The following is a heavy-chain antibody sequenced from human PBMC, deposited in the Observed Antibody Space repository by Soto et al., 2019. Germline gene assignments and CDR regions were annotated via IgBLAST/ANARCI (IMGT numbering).Heavy chain of an antibody. J-gene: IGHJ4*02. CDR1: GFTFSSYA. V-gene: IGHV3-23*01. CDR3: AKGGGDILTGYYSDPFDY. Sequence: GSLRLSCAASGFTFSSYAMSWVRQAPGKGLEWVSAISGSGGSTYYADSVKGRFTISRDNSKNTLYLQMNSLRAEDTAVYYCAKGGGDILTGYYSDPFDYWGQGTLVTVSS. D-gene: IGHD3-9*01. CDR2: ISGSGGST.